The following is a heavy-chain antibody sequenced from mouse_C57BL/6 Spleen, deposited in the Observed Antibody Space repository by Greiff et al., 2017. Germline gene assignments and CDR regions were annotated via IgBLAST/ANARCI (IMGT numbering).Heavy chain of an antibody. Sequence: VQLQQSGAELVKPGASVKISCKASGYAFSSYWMNWVKQRPGKGLEWIGQIYPGDGDTNYNGKFKGKATLTADKSSSTAYMQLSSLTSEDSAVYFGARSGDYYDYYAIDDWGQGTSVTVSS. J-gene: IGHJ4*01. CDR3: ARSGDYYDYYAIDD. D-gene: IGHD1-1*01. CDR2: IYPGDGDT. CDR1: GYAFSSYW. V-gene: IGHV1-80*01.